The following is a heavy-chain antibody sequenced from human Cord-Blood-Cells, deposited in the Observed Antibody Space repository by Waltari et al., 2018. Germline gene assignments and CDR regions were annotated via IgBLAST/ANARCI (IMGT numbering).Heavy chain of an antibody. D-gene: IGHD3-16*01. CDR1: GGSISSSSYY. Sequence: QLQLQESGPGLVKPSETLSLTCTVSGGSISSSSYYWGWIRQPPGKGLEWIGSIYYSGSNYYNPSLKSRVTISVDTSKNQFSLKLSSVTAADTAVYYCAIHTYGARSNLRAFDIWGQGTMVTVSS. CDR3: AIHTYGARSNLRAFDI. V-gene: IGHV4-39*01. J-gene: IGHJ3*02. CDR2: IYYSGSN.